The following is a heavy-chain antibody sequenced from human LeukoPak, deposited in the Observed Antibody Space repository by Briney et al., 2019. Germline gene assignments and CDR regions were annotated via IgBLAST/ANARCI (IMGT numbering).Heavy chain of an antibody. V-gene: IGHV3-66*01. Sequence: GGSLRLSCAASGFTVSSNYMSWVRQAPGKGLEWVSVIYSGGSTYYADSVEGRFTISRDNSKNTLYLQMNSLRAEDTAVYYCAKGGDDFWSGSNYWGQGTLVTVSS. CDR2: IYSGGST. CDR3: AKGGDDFWSGSNY. D-gene: IGHD3-3*01. CDR1: GFTVSSNY. J-gene: IGHJ4*02.